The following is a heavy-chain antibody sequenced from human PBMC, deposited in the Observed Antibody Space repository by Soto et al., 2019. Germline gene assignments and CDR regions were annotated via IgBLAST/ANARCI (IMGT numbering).Heavy chain of an antibody. CDR2: TYYRSKWYN. J-gene: IGHJ6*02. CDR1: GDSVSSNSAA. Sequence: QVQLQQSGPGLVKPSQTLSLTCAISGDSVSSNSAAWNWIRQSPSRGLEWLGRTYYRSKWYNDSXVSVKSRINIXXDXSKXQFSLQLNSVTPEDTAVYYCAREGGNRYYYYGMDVWGQGTTVTVSS. CDR3: AREGGNRYYYYGMDV. D-gene: IGHD1-26*01. V-gene: IGHV6-1*01.